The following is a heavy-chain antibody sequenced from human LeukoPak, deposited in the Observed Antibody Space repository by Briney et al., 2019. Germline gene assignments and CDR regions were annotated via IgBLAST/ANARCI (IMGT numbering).Heavy chain of an antibody. J-gene: IGHJ4*02. V-gene: IGHV3-23*01. CDR1: GFTSSSYA. D-gene: IGHD1-26*01. CDR2: ISGSGGST. CDR3: AKDLFRRGSYLYYFDY. Sequence: GGSLRLSCAASGFTSSSYAMSWVRQAPGKGLEWVSAISGSGGSTYYADSVKGRFTISRDNSKNTLYLQMNSLRAEDTAVYYCAKDLFRRGSYLYYFDYWGQGTLVTVSS.